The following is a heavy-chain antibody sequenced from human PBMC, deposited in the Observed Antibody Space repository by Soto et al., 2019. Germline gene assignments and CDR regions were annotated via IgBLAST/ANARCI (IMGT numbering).Heavy chain of an antibody. D-gene: IGHD3-10*01. Sequence: QVQLVQSGAEVKKPGASVKVSCKASGYTFTSYAMHWVRQAPGQRLEWMGWINAGNGNTKYSQKFQGRVTITRDTSASTAYMELSSLRSEDTAVYYCARSIGGDDAFDIWGQGTMVTVSS. J-gene: IGHJ3*02. CDR2: INAGNGNT. V-gene: IGHV1-3*01. CDR1: GYTFTSYA. CDR3: ARSIGGDDAFDI.